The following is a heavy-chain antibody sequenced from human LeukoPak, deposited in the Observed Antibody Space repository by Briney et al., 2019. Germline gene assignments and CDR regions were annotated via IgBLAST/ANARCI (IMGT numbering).Heavy chain of an antibody. Sequence: PSGTLSLTCTVSGGSLSSSSYYWGWIRQPPGKGLEWIGSIYYSGSTYYNPSLKSRVTISVDTSKNQFSLKLSSVTAADTAVYYCARHDYGDYRYWYFDLWGRGTLVTVSS. J-gene: IGHJ2*01. V-gene: IGHV4-39*01. CDR1: GGSLSSSSYY. CDR3: ARHDYGDYRYWYFDL. D-gene: IGHD4-17*01. CDR2: IYYSGST.